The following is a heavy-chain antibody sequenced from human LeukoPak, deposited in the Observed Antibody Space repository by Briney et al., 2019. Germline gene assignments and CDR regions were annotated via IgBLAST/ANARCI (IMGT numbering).Heavy chain of an antibody. J-gene: IGHJ4*02. CDR3: ATDRPSDYYDSSGYYYRY. CDR2: FDPEDGET. CDR1: GYTLTELS. Sequence: ASVKVSCKVSGYTLTELSMHWVRQAPGKGLEGMGGFDPEDGETIYAQKFQGRVTMTEDTSTDTVYMELSSLRSEDTAVYYCATDRPSDYYDSSGYYYRYWGQGTLVTVSS. D-gene: IGHD3-22*01. V-gene: IGHV1-24*01.